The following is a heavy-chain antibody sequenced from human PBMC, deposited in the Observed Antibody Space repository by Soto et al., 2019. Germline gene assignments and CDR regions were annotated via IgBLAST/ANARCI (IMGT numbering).Heavy chain of an antibody. CDR1: GFSVSSNY. Sequence: EVQLVESGGDLVQPGGSLRLSCAASGFSVSSNYMSWVRQAPGKGLEWVSVTNSGGSTDYADSVKGRFTISRDNSKNTLYLQMNSLRADDTAVYYCARDPLSWGQGTLVTVSS. CDR2: TNSGGST. V-gene: IGHV3-66*01. CDR3: ARDPLS. J-gene: IGHJ5*02.